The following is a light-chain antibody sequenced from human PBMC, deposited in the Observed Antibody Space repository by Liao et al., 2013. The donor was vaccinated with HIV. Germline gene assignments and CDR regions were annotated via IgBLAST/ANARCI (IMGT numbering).Light chain of an antibody. Sequence: SYVLTQSPSVSVAPGKTATISCGGDSIGSKSVHWYQQRPGQAPVLVMSYDSDRPSGIPERFSGSSSGNTATLTISGTQGMDEADYYCQAWDSSTVVFGGGTKLTVL. V-gene: IGLV3-21*01. J-gene: IGLJ3*02. CDR2: YDS. CDR1: SIGSKS. CDR3: QAWDSSTVV.